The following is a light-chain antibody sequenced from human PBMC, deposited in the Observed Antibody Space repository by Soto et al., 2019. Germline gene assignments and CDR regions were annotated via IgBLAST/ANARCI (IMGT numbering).Light chain of an antibody. CDR1: QRVSSSY. CDR3: PQYGSSPT. CDR2: GAS. V-gene: IGKV3-20*01. Sequence: ESVLTQAPGTLSLSPGERATLSCRASQRVSSSYLAWYQQKPGQAPRLLIYGASSRATGIPDRFSGSGSGTDFTLTISRLEPEDFAVYYCPQYGSSPTFGQGTTVDI. J-gene: IGKJ1*01.